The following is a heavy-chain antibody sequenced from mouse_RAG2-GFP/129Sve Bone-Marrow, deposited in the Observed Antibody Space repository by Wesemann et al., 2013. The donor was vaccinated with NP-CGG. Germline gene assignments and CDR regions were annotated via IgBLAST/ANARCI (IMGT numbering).Heavy chain of an antibody. D-gene: IGHD1-1*01. CDR3: ARSGDYYGSIDY. V-gene: IGHV3-8*01. J-gene: IGHJ2*01. Sequence: EYAGYISYSGSTYYNPSLKSRISITRDTSKNQYYLQLNSVTTEDTATYYCARSGDYYGSIDYWGQGTTLTVSS. CDR2: ISYSGST.